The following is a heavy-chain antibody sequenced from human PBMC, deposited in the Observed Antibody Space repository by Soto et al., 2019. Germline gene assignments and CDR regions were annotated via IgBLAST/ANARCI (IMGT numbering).Heavy chain of an antibody. J-gene: IGHJ4*02. D-gene: IGHD3-9*01. CDR1: GYTFTSYG. CDR2: ISAYNGNT. Sequence: QVQLVQSGAEVKKPGASVKVSCKASGYTFTSYGISWVRQAPGQGLEWMGWISAYNGNTNYAQRLQGRVTMTTDTSTSTAYMEQRSLRSDDTAVYYCARADYEILTEPAPLDYWGQGTLVTVSS. CDR3: ARADYEILTEPAPLDY. V-gene: IGHV1-18*01.